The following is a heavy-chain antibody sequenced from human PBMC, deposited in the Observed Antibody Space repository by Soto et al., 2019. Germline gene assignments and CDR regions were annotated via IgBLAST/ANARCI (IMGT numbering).Heavy chain of an antibody. J-gene: IGHJ4*01. CDR1: GFTFSSYA. Sequence: GGSLRLSCAASGFTFSSYAMSWVRQAPGKGLEWVSAISGSGGSKYYADSVKARFTISRDNSKNTLYLQTNSLRAEATAVSYCAKPQPKQWLDYGFDYWGHGTLVTVSS. V-gene: IGHV3-23*01. CDR2: ISGSGGSK. D-gene: IGHD6-19*01. CDR3: AKPQPKQWLDYGFDY.